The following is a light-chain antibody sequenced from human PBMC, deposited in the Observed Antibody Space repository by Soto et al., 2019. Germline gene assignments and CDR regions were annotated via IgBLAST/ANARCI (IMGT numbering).Light chain of an antibody. CDR2: DVS. Sequence: QSVLTQPASVSLSPGQSITISCTGTSSDVGGYNYVSWYQQHPGKAPKLMIYDVSNRPSGVSNRFSGSKSGNTASLTISGLQAEDEADYYCSSYTSSSTPWVFGGGTKLTVL. CDR1: SSDVGGYNY. V-gene: IGLV2-14*01. CDR3: SSYTSSSTPWV. J-gene: IGLJ3*02.